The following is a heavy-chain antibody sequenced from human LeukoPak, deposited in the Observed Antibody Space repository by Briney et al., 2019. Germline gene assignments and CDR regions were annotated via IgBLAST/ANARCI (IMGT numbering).Heavy chain of an antibody. V-gene: IGHV3-30*02. J-gene: IGHJ6*03. D-gene: IGHD3-10*01. Sequence: GGSLRLSCAASGFTFSSYGMHWVRQAPGKGLEWVAFIRYDGSNKYYADSVKGRFTISRDNSKNTLYLQMNNLRAEDTAVYYCAKAMGSHYYYYMDVWGKGTTVTVSS. CDR1: GFTFSSYG. CDR2: IRYDGSNK. CDR3: AKAMGSHYYYYMDV.